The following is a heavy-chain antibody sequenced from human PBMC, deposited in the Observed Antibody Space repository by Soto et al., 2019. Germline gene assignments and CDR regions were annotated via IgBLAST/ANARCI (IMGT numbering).Heavy chain of an antibody. V-gene: IGHV4-38-2*01. Sequence: PSETLSLTCAVSGYSISSGYYWGWIRQPPGKGLEWIGSIYHSGSTYYNPSLKSRVTISVDTSKNQFSLKLSSVTAADTAVYYCAAQHIAAPFDYWGQGTLVTVSS. CDR2: IYHSGST. J-gene: IGHJ4*02. D-gene: IGHD6-6*01. CDR3: AAQHIAAPFDY. CDR1: GYSISSGYY.